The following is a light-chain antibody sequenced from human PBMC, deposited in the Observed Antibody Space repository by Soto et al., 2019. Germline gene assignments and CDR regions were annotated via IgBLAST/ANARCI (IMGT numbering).Light chain of an antibody. V-gene: IGKV3-15*01. CDR1: QSVSSN. CDR2: GAS. CDR3: QQYNNWPPIT. J-gene: IGKJ5*01. Sequence: EVVMTQSPATLSVSPGERATLSCRASQSVSSNLAWYQQKPGQAPRLLIHGASTRATGIPARFSGSGSGTEFSLTISSLQSEAFAVYYCQQYNNWPPITFGQGTRLEIK.